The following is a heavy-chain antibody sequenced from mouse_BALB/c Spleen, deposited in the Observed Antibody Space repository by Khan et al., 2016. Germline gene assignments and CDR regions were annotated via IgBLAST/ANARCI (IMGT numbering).Heavy chain of an antibody. D-gene: IGHD1-1*01. CDR1: GYTFTNFG. J-gene: IGHJ2*01. CDR2: INTNTGET. CDR3: GTCMTTVIATRSHY. Sequence: QIQLVQSGPELKKPGETVKISCKASGYTFTNFGINWVRQAPGKGLEWMDWINTNTGETTYADDFKGRFAFSLETSASTAYLQINSLKNEDTATYFCGTCMTTVIATRSHYWGQGTTLTVSS. V-gene: IGHV9-3-1*01.